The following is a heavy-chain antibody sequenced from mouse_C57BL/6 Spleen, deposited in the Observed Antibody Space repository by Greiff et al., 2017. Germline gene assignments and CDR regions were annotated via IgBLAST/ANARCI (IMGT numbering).Heavy chain of an antibody. J-gene: IGHJ1*03. CDR2: IYPGDGDT. V-gene: IGHV1-82*01. D-gene: IGHD1-1*01. CDR1: GYAFSSSW. CDR3: ANYGSSQPHWYFDV. Sequence: QVQLKESGPELVKPGASVKISCKASGYAFSSSWMNWVKQRPGKGLEWIGRIYPGDGDTNYNGKFKGKATLTADKSSSTAYMQLSSLTSEDSAVYFCANYGSSQPHWYFDVWGTGTTVTVSS.